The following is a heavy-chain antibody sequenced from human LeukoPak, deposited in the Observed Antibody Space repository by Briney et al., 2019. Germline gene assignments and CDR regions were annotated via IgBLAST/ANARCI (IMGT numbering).Heavy chain of an antibody. V-gene: IGHV3-7*01. Sequence: GGSLRLSCAASGFTFSNYWMTWVRQAPGKGLEWVANVKQDGSEKYYVDSVKGRFTISRDNAKNSLYLQMNSLRAEDTAVYYCARDRMVVTAMYFDYWGQGTLVTVSS. CDR1: GFTFSNYW. J-gene: IGHJ4*02. CDR3: ARDRMVVTAMYFDY. D-gene: IGHD2-21*02. CDR2: VKQDGSEK.